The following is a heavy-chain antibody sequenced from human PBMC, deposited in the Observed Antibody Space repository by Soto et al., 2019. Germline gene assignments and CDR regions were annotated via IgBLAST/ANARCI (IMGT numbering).Heavy chain of an antibody. D-gene: IGHD3-3*01. J-gene: IGHJ6*02. CDR1: GFTFVDYG. V-gene: IGHV3-20*04. CDR2: INWNGGST. CDR3: AREDDFLICYYVRVDHYDAMYF. Sequence: GGSLRVSCAASGFTFVDYGMSWVRQAPWKGLEWVSGINWNGGSTGYADSVKGRFTISRDDAKNSLYLQMNSLRAEDTAVYYCAREDDFLICYYVRVDHYDAMYFWGQGTTVTVSS.